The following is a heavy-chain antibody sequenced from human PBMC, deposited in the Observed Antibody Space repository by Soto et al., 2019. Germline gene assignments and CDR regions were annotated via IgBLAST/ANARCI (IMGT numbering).Heavy chain of an antibody. CDR1: RFSFNTFA. V-gene: IGHV3-23*01. Sequence: SLRLSCVTSRFSFNTFAMSWVRQAPGKGLDWVSAINGGGENTYYADSVKGRFTISRDNSKNTLYLQMDSLRAEDTAVYYCAKHSYYDFWHGHYYYLDFWGQATLVTVSS. J-gene: IGHJ4*02. CDR2: INGGGENT. CDR3: AKHSYYDFWHGHYYYLDF. D-gene: IGHD3-3*01.